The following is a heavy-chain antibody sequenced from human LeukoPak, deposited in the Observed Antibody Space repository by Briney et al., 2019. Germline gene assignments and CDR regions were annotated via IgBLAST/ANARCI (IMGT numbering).Heavy chain of an antibody. V-gene: IGHV4-38-2*02. CDR3: ARDSHYYGSGTGLDV. J-gene: IGHJ6*04. D-gene: IGHD3-10*01. CDR1: GYSISSGYY. CDR2: IYHSGST. Sequence: PSETLSLTCTVSGYSISSGYYWGWIRQPPGKGLEWIGSIYHSGSTYYNPSLKSRVTISVDTSKNQFSLKLNFVTAADTAVYYCARDSHYYGSGTGLDVWGKGTTVTVSS.